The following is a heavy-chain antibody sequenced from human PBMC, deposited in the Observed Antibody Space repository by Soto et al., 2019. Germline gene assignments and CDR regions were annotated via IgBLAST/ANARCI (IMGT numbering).Heavy chain of an antibody. D-gene: IGHD5-18*01. Sequence: GGSLRLSCAASGFTFSSYGMHWVRQAPGKGLEWVAVISYDGSNKYYADSVKGRFTISRDNSKNTLYRQMNSLRAEDTAVYYCARAGGGYSYGLGYYYYGMDVWGQGTTVTVSS. CDR1: GFTFSSYG. CDR2: ISYDGSNK. CDR3: ARAGGGYSYGLGYYYYGMDV. V-gene: IGHV3-30*03. J-gene: IGHJ6*02.